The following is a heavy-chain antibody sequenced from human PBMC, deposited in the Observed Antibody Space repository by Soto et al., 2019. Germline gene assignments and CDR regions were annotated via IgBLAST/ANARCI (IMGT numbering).Heavy chain of an antibody. V-gene: IGHV1-69*01. Sequence: QVQLVQSGAEVKKPGSSVKVSCKASGGTFSSYAISWVRQAPGQGLEWMGGIIPIFVTANYAQKFQGRVTITADESTSTAYMEPSSLRSEDTAVYYCARDRATAMVTAFDYWGQGTLVTVSS. J-gene: IGHJ4*02. CDR3: ARDRATAMVTAFDY. CDR1: GGTFSSYA. D-gene: IGHD5-18*01. CDR2: IIPIFVTA.